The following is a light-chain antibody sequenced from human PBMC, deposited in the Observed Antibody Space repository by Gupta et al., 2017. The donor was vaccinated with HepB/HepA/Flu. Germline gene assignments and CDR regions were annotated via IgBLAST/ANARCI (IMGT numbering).Light chain of an antibody. CDR3: TTSDDSRSGYV. V-gene: IGLV1-47*01. CDR2: LNN. CDR1: SSNIGSNY. J-gene: IGLJ1*01. Sequence: QSVLTQPPSASATPGQRVTISCSGSSSNIGSNYVYWYQQFPGTAPKLLIYLNNRRPSGVPARFSGSNYGTSATLTISGLRAEDEADYYCTTSDDSRSGYVFGGGTKLTVL.